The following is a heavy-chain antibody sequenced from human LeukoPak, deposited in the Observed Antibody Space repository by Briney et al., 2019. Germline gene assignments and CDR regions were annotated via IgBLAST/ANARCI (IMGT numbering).Heavy chain of an antibody. D-gene: IGHD6-13*01. Sequence: SVKVSCKASGGTFSSYAISWVRQAPGQGLEWMGGIIPIFGTANYAQKFQGRVTMTRDTSISTAYMELSRLRSDDTAVYYCARDPRGAAAALDYWGQGTLVTVSS. CDR1: GGTFSSYA. J-gene: IGHJ4*02. CDR3: ARDPRGAAAALDY. V-gene: IGHV1-69*05. CDR2: IIPIFGTA.